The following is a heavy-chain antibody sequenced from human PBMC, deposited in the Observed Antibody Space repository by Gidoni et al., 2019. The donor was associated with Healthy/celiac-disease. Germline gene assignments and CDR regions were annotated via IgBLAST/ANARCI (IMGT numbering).Heavy chain of an antibody. CDR3: AKAVGGHFDY. Sequence: QVQLVASGGGVVQPGRSLRLSCAAAGFTFSSYGMHWVRQAPGKGLEWVAVISYDGSNKYYADSVKGRFTISRDNSKNTLYLQMNSLRAEDTAVYYCAKAVGGHFDYWGQGTLVTVSS. D-gene: IGHD2-15*01. J-gene: IGHJ4*02. CDR1: GFTFSSYG. V-gene: IGHV3-30*18. CDR2: ISYDGSNK.